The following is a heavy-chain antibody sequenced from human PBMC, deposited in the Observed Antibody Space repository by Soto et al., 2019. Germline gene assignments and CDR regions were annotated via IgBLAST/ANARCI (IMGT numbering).Heavy chain of an antibody. V-gene: IGHV1-69*13. CDR1: GGTFSSYA. D-gene: IGHD4-17*01. J-gene: IGHJ5*02. CDR3: ARDYGGNSRHPRWNWFDP. CDR2: IIPIFGTA. Sequence: VASVKVSCKASGGTFSSYAISWVRQAPGQGLEWMGGIIPIFGTANYAQKFQGRVTITADESTSTAYMELSSLRSEDTAVYYCARDYGGNSRHPRWNWFDPWGQGTLVTVSS.